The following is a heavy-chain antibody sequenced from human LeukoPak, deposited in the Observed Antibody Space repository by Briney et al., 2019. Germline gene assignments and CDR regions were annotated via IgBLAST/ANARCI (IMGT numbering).Heavy chain of an antibody. Sequence: PSETLSLTCTVSGGSVSSYYRSWIRQPPGKGLEWIGYIYYSGSTNYNPSLKSRVTISVDTSKNQFSLKLSSVTAADTAVYYCARADSSGWYLGIFDYWGQGTLVTVSS. CDR1: GGSVSSYY. V-gene: IGHV4-59*02. CDR2: IYYSGST. CDR3: ARADSSGWYLGIFDY. D-gene: IGHD6-19*01. J-gene: IGHJ4*02.